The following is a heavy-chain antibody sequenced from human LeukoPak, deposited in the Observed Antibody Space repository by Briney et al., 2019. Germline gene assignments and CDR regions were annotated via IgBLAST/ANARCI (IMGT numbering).Heavy chain of an antibody. CDR2: ISPDGSSA. CDR3: ARVSVCQRCHFDY. V-gene: IGHV3-74*01. J-gene: IGHJ4*02. Sequence: PGLSLILYCAASGVTFRSYWRHWIREAPGKWLVWVSRISPDGSSALYADSVKGRFTISRDNAKNTLYLQMNSLRGDDTAVYYCARVSVCQRCHFDYWGQGTLVTVSS. CDR1: GVTFRSYW. D-gene: IGHD5/OR15-5a*01.